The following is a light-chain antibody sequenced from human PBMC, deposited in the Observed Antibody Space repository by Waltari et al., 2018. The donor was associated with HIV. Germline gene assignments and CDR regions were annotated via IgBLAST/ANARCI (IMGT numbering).Light chain of an antibody. CDR3: MQALQTPYT. V-gene: IGKV2-28*01. CDR2: LGS. Sequence: DIVMTQSPLPLPVSPGEPASISSRSTQRLLHSKGYNYLDWYLQKPGHSQQLLIYLGSTRASGVPDRFSGSGSGTDFTLKISRVEAEDVGVYYCMQALQTPYTFGQGTKLEIK. J-gene: IGKJ2*01. CDR1: QRLLHSKGYNY.